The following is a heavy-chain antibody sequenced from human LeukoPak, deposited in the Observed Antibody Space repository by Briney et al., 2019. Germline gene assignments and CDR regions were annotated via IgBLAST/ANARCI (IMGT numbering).Heavy chain of an antibody. CDR3: ARVGGAGWGSGSYYNGYYYYGMDV. V-gene: IGHV4-59*01. Sequence: SETLSLTCTVSGGSISSYYWSWIRQPPGKGLEWIGYTYYSGSTNYNPSLKSRVTISVDTSKNQFSLKLSSVTAADTAVYYCARVGGAGWGSGSYYNGYYYYGMDVWGQGTTVTVSS. D-gene: IGHD3-10*01. CDR1: GGSISSYY. CDR2: TYYSGST. J-gene: IGHJ6*02.